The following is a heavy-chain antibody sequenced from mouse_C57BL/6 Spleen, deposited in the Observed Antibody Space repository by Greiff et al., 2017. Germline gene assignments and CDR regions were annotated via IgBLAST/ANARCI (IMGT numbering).Heavy chain of an antibody. CDR1: GYTFTSYW. CDR3: ANGPWFAY. V-gene: IGHV1-55*01. CDR2: IYPGSGST. D-gene: IGHD1-1*01. J-gene: IGHJ3*01. Sequence: QVQLQQPGAELVKPGASVKMSCKASGYTFTSYWITWVKQRPGQGLEWIGDIYPGSGSTNYNEKFKSKATLTVDTPSSTAYMQLSSLTSEDSAVYYCANGPWFAYWGQGTLVTVSA.